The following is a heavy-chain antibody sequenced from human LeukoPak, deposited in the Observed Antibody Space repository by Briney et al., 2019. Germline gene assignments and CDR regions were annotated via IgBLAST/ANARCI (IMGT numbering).Heavy chain of an antibody. CDR1: GFSFSSYW. D-gene: IGHD3-10*01. V-gene: IGHV3-49*04. CDR3: TREGYGSGSYYKRRDYYYMDV. Sequence: GSLRLSFTAPGFSFSSYWMTWVRPAPGKGLEWVGFIKSKAYGGTTEYAASVKGRFTISRDDSKSIAYLQMNSLKSEDTAVYYCTREGYGSGSYYKRRDYYYMDVWGKGTTVTISS. J-gene: IGHJ6*03. CDR2: IKSKAYGGTT.